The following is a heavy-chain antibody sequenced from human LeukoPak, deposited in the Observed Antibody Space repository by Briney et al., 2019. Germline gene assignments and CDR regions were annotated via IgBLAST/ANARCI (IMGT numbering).Heavy chain of an antibody. Sequence: GGSLRLSCAASGFTFSNYWMSWVRQAPGKGLGWVANIKQDGSENNYVGSVKGRFTISRDNAKSLLYLQMNSLRAEDTALYYCATDSYSKGDYWGQGTLVTVSS. D-gene: IGHD4-11*01. CDR2: IKQDGSEN. CDR3: ATDSYSKGDY. J-gene: IGHJ4*02. CDR1: GFTFSNYW. V-gene: IGHV3-7*05.